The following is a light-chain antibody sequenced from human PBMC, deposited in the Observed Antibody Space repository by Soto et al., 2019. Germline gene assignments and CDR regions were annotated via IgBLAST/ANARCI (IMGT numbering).Light chain of an antibody. V-gene: IGKV3-20*01. CDR2: GAS. J-gene: IGKJ1*01. CDR3: QQYGRTSWT. Sequence: EIVLTQSPGTLSLSPGEGATLSCRASQSVSTNLFAWYQQKPGQAPRLLIYGASTRATGIPDRFSGSGSGTDFTLTISRLEPEDFAVYYCQQYGRTSWTFGQGTKVEIK. CDR1: QSVSTNL.